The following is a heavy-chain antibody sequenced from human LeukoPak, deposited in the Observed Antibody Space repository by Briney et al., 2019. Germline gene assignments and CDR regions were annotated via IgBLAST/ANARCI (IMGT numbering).Heavy chain of an antibody. CDR3: AKDSWKTVPAASDY. CDR2: ISGGGIST. J-gene: IGHJ4*02. Sequence: GGSLRLSRTASGFTFKNYAMSWVRQAPGKGLEWVSAISGGGISTYYADSVKGRFTISRDNSKNTVYLQMNSLRAEDTAIYYCAKDSWKTVPAASDYWGQGTLVTVSS. V-gene: IGHV3-23*01. CDR1: GFTFKNYA. D-gene: IGHD2-2*01.